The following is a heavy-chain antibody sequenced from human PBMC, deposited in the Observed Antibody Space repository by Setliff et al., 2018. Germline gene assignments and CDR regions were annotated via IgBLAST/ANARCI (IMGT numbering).Heavy chain of an antibody. CDR3: ARGSIVGPTRGDFDF. D-gene: IGHD1-26*01. V-gene: IGHV1-69*16. J-gene: IGHJ4*02. CDR2: IIPITGTT. CDR1: GGTLTTFTTYS. Sequence: VKVSCKASGGTLTTFTTYSLIWVRQAPGQGLEWMGGIIPITGTTNYAQRFRGRITISTDESSSTVYMEMSRLKSEDTAVYYCARGSIVGPTRGDFDFWGLGTLVTVSS.